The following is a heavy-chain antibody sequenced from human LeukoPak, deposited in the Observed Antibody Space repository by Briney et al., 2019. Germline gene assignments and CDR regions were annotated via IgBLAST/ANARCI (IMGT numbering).Heavy chain of an antibody. CDR2: IYYSGST. CDR3: ARSPGAAIRSSGKNWFDP. Sequence: SETLSLTCTVSGGSISSGGYYWSWISQHPGKGLEWIGYIYYSGSTYYNPSLKSRVTISVDTSKNQFSLKLSSVTAADTAVYYCARSPGAAIRSSGKNWFDPWGQGTLVTLSS. CDR1: GGSISSGGYY. J-gene: IGHJ5*02. V-gene: IGHV4-31*03. D-gene: IGHD2-2*01.